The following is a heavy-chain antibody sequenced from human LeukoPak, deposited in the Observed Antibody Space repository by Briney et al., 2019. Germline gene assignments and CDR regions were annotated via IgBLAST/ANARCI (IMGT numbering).Heavy chain of an antibody. Sequence: ASVKVSCKASGYTFTSYYMHWVRQATGQGLEWMGWMNPNSGNTGYAQKFQGRVTMTRNTSISTAYMELSSLRSEDTAVYYCARAGAGSGSYPDYYYYMDVWGKGTTVTISS. CDR3: ARAGAGSGSYPDYYYYMDV. V-gene: IGHV1-8*02. CDR1: GYTFTSYY. CDR2: MNPNSGNT. J-gene: IGHJ6*03. D-gene: IGHD3-10*01.